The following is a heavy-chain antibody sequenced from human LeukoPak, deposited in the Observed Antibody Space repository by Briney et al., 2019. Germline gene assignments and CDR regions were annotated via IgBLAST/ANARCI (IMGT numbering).Heavy chain of an antibody. D-gene: IGHD3-16*01. V-gene: IGHV4-59*01. J-gene: IGHJ4*02. CDR3: ASGRFPEARADY. Sequence: SETLSLTCTVSGGSMNNYYWSWVRQPPGKGLEWIGYIYYRETPTYTPSLKSRLTISVDTSKNQFSLKLSSGTAADTAVYYCASGRFPEARADYWGPGTLVTVSS. CDR1: GGSMNNYY. CDR2: IYYRETP.